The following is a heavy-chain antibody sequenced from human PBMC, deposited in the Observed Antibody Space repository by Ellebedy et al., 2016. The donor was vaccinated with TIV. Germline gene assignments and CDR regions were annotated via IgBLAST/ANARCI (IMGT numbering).Heavy chain of an antibody. CDR1: GYTFTTYT. D-gene: IGHD3-22*01. CDR3: ARETHYYDSRSDYPWGS. V-gene: IGHV1-3*01. J-gene: IGHJ5*02. Sequence: ASVKVSXKASGYTFTTYTIHWARQAPGQRLEWMGWINAGNADTQYSQKFQGRVTITRDTSASTAYMELSSLRSADTAVYYCARETHYYDSRSDYPWGSWGQGTLVTVSS. CDR2: INAGNADT.